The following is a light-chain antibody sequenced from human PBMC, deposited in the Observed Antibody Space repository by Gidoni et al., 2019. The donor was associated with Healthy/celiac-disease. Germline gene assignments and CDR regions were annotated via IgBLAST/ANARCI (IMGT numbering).Light chain of an antibody. J-gene: IGLJ2*01. CDR3: QSADSSGTYVV. Sequence: SYELTQPPSVSVSPGQTARITSSGDALPKQYAYWYHQKPGQAPVLVIYKDSERPSGITERFSGSSSETTVTLTISGVQAEDEADYYCQSADSSGTYVVFGGGTKLTVL. V-gene: IGLV3-25*03. CDR2: KDS. CDR1: ALPKQY.